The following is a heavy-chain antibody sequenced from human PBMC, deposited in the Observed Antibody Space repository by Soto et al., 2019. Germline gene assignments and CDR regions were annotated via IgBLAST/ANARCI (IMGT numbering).Heavy chain of an antibody. J-gene: IGHJ4*02. D-gene: IGHD5-18*01. CDR2: ISHDGSNE. V-gene: IGHV3-30*18. CDR3: AKLGGRIQLWFSFDY. Sequence: PGGSLRLSCAASGFSFSSYGMHWVRQAPGKGLEWVAVISHDGSNENYAESVKGRFTIPRDNSKNTLYLQMNSLRAEDTAVYYCAKLGGRIQLWFSFDYWGQGTLVTV. CDR1: GFSFSSYG.